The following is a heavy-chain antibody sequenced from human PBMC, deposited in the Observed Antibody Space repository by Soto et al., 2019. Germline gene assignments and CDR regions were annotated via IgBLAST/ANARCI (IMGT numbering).Heavy chain of an antibody. V-gene: IGHV3-11*01. CDR3: ARVNWNYLYGPLNNWFDP. CDR2: ITSGRTI. J-gene: IGHJ5*02. Sequence: QVQLVESGGGLVKPGESLRLSCAASGFTFRDHYMTWIRQAPGKGLEWVSYITSGRTIYYADFVKGRFTISRDNAKNSVYLQMNSLRAEDTAVYYCARVNWNYLYGPLNNWFDPWGRGTLVTVSS. CDR1: GFTFRDHY. D-gene: IGHD1-7*01.